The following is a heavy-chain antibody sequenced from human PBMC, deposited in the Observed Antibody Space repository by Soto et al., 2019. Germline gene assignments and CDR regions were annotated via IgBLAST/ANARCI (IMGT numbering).Heavy chain of an antibody. CDR1: AGSISNYY. CDR3: ARGGHDFWSGPFDY. J-gene: IGHJ4*02. V-gene: IGHV4-4*07. D-gene: IGHD3-3*01. Sequence: QGQLQESGPGLVKPSETLSLTCTVSAGSISNYYCNWIRQPAGKGLEWIGLIDSSGSIKYSPSLKSRFTMSVDTAENQFSLKLSSVTAADTAVYYCARGGHDFWSGPFDYWGQGTPATVSS. CDR2: IDSSGSI.